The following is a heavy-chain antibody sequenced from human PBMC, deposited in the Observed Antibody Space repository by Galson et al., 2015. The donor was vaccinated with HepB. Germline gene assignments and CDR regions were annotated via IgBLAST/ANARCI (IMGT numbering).Heavy chain of an antibody. Sequence: SLRLSCAASGFTFNSYEMNWVRQAPGKGLEWVSYISSRGKNIWYADSVKGRFTISRDNAKNSLYLQMHSLRAEDTGVYYCARDRIGWDLDFDCWGQGTLVAVSS. CDR3: ARDRIGWDLDFDC. J-gene: IGHJ4*02. CDR1: GFTFNSYE. D-gene: IGHD1-26*01. CDR2: ISSRGKNI. V-gene: IGHV3-48*03.